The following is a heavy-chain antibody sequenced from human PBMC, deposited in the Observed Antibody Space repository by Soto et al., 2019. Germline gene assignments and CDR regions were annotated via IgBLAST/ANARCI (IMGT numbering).Heavy chain of an antibody. Sequence: GEPLKISCKGSGYNFAGYWIAWVRQMPGKGLELMGIIYPSDSDTRYRPSFQGQVAISADKSISSAYLQWSSLRASDTAMYYCARGGVSTRTFDYWGQGTPVTVSS. V-gene: IGHV5-51*01. D-gene: IGHD3-3*01. CDR2: IYPSDSDT. CDR3: ARGGVSTRTFDY. CDR1: GYNFAGYW. J-gene: IGHJ4*02.